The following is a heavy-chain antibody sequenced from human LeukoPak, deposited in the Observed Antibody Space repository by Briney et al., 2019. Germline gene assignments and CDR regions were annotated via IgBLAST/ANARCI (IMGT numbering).Heavy chain of an antibody. J-gene: IGHJ6*02. CDR2: INHSGST. D-gene: IGHD1/OR15-1a*01. Sequence: SETLSLTCAVSGGSISSSNWWSWVRQPPGKGLEWIGEINHSGSTNYNPSLKSRVTISVDTSKNQFSLKLSSVTAADTAVYYCARNNKYYYGMDVWGQGTTVTVSS. CDR1: GGSISSSNW. CDR3: ARNNKYYYGMDV. V-gene: IGHV4-4*02.